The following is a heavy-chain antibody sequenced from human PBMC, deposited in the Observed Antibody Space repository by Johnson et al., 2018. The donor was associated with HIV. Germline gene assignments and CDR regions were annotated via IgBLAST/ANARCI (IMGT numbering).Heavy chain of an antibody. CDR3: ALGGSWYAFDI. CDR2: IKQDGSEK. J-gene: IGHJ3*02. Sequence: VQLVESGGGVVQPGRSLRLSCAASGFTFSSYWMSWVRQAPGKGLEWVANIKQDGSEKYYVDSVKGRFTISRDNAKKSLYLQMNSLRAEDTAVYYCALGGSWYAFDIWGQGTMFTVSS. D-gene: IGHD2-15*01. CDR1: GFTFSSYW. V-gene: IGHV3-7*05.